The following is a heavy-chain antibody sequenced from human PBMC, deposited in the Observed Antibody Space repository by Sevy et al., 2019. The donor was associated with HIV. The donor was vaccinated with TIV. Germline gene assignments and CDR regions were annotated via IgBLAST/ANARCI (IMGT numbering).Heavy chain of an antibody. CDR3: ALERLSSNVAEYFQN. D-gene: IGHD1-1*01. Sequence: GGSLRLSCAASGFTFSDYSMHWVRQAPGKGLEWVATISYDGSNKHYADSVKGRFTLSRDNSKNSLFLQMNSLRAEDTAVYYCALERLSSNVAEYFQNWGQRTLVTASS. CDR1: GFTFSDYS. J-gene: IGHJ1*01. CDR2: ISYDGSNK. V-gene: IGHV3-30-3*01.